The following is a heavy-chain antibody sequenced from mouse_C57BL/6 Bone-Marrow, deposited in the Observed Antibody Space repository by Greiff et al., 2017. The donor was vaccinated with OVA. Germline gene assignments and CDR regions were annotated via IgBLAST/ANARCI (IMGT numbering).Heavy chain of an antibody. J-gene: IGHJ2*01. V-gene: IGHV5-6*01. CDR2: ISSGGSYT. D-gene: IGHD2-4*01. Sequence: EVHLVESGGDLVKPGGSLKLSCAASGFTFSSYGMSWVRQTPDKRLEWVATISSGGSYTYYPDSVKGRFTISRDNAKNTLYLQMSSLKSEDTAMYYCARRGGSYYEYDRGHFDYWGQGTTLTVSS. CDR3: ARRGGSYYEYDRGHFDY. CDR1: GFTFSSYG.